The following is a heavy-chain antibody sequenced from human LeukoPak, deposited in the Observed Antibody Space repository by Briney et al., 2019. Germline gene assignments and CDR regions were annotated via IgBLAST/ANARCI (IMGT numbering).Heavy chain of an antibody. J-gene: IGHJ4*02. CDR1: GFTFSDYY. Sequence: GGSLRLSCAASGFTFSDYYMSWIRQAPGKGLEWVSYISSSSSYTNYAGSVKGRFTISRDNAKNSLYLQMNSLRVEDTAVFYCARDQYDTWSRRGNFDSWGQGTLVIVSS. D-gene: IGHD3-3*01. CDR3: ARDQYDTWSRRGNFDS. CDR2: ISSSSSYT. V-gene: IGHV3-11*05.